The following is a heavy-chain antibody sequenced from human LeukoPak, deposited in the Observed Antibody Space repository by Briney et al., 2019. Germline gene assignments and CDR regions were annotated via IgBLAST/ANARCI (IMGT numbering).Heavy chain of an antibody. V-gene: IGHV3-23*01. CDR3: AREGGPYCPLDY. CDR2: ITSTGGTT. J-gene: IGHJ4*02. CDR1: GSTFSSYG. Sequence: GGSLRLSCAASGSTFSSYGMSWVRQAPGKGLEWVSAITSTGGTTYYADSVKGRFTISRDNSKNTLYLQMNSLRAEDTAVYYCAREGGPYCPLDYSGQGTLVTVSS. D-gene: IGHD2-21*02.